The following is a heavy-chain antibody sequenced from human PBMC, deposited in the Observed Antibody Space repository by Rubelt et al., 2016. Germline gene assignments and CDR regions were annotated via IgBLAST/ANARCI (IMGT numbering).Heavy chain of an antibody. CDR2: IWYDGSNK. D-gene: IGHD1-14*01. J-gene: IGHJ4*02. CDR3: ARGYKRGQWPH. V-gene: IGHV3-33*01. CDR1: GFTFSSCG. Sequence: GGGVVQPGRSLRLSCAASGFTFSSCGMHWVRQAPGKGLEWVAVIWYDGSNKYYADSVKGRFTISGDNSTNTLYLQMNSQRAEETAVYYCARGYKRGQWPHWGQGPLVTVSS.